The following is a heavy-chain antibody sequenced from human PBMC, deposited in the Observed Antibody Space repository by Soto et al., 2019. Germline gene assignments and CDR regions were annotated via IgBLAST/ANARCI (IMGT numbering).Heavy chain of an antibody. Sequence: GGSLRLSCAASGFTFSIYGMHWVRQAPGQGLEWVAVISYDGSNIYYADSVKGRFTISRDDSKNTLYLQMNSLKTEDTAVYYCTTGVQGEDYWGQGTLVTVSS. V-gene: IGHV3-30*03. D-gene: IGHD1-1*01. CDR2: ISYDGSNI. CDR1: GFTFSIYG. CDR3: TTGVQGEDY. J-gene: IGHJ4*02.